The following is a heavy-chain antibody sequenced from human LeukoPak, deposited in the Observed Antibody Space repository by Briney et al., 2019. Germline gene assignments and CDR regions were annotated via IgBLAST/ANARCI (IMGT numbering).Heavy chain of an antibody. CDR2: ISSSGSTI. D-gene: IGHD3-3*01. V-gene: IGHV3-48*03. CDR1: GFTFSSYE. CDR3: ARVGDKFATTDFDY. J-gene: IGHJ4*02. Sequence: GGSLRLCCAASGFTFSSYEMNWVRQAPGKGLEWVSYISSSGSTIYYADSVKGRFTISRDNAKNSLYLQMNSLRAEDTAVYYCARVGDKFATTDFDYWGQGTLVTVSS.